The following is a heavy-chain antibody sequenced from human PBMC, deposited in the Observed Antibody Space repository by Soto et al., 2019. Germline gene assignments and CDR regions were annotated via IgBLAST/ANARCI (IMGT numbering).Heavy chain of an antibody. Sequence: QVQLQESGPGLVKPSETLSLTCTVSGGSISSYYWSWIRQPPGKGLEWIGYIYYSGSTNYNPSLKCRVPTSVDTSKNEFSRKLSSVTAADTAVYYCARRYGSCFDYWGQGTLVTVSS. D-gene: IGHD5-18*01. CDR1: GGSISSYY. CDR3: ARRYGSCFDY. J-gene: IGHJ4*02. V-gene: IGHV4-59*08. CDR2: IYYSGST.